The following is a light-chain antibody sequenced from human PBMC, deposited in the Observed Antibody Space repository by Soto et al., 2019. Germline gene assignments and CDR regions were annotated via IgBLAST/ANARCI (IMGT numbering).Light chain of an antibody. Sequence: QSVLTQPPSVSGAPGQRVTISCTGSRSNIGAGYDVHWYQQIPGAAPKLLIYGNSNRPSGVPDRFSGSKSVTSASLAITGLQAEDEADYYCQSYDASLSGDVVFGGGTKVTVL. CDR2: GNS. J-gene: IGLJ2*01. V-gene: IGLV1-40*01. CDR3: QSYDASLSGDVV. CDR1: RSNIGAGYD.